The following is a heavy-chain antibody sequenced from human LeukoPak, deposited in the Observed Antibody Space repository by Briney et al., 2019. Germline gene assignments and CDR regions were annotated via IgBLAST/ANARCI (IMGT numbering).Heavy chain of an antibody. D-gene: IGHD2-15*01. CDR3: ASSAVVVAATDTYYYYGMDV. CDR2: IYHRGST. V-gene: IGHV4-30-2*01. Sequence: SQTLSLTCAVSGGSISSGGYSWSWIRQPPGKGLEWIGYIYHRGSTYYNPSLKSRVTISVDRSKNQFSLKLSSVTAADTAVYYCASSAVVVAATDTYYYYGMDVWGQGTTVTVSS. CDR1: GGSISSGGYS. J-gene: IGHJ6*02.